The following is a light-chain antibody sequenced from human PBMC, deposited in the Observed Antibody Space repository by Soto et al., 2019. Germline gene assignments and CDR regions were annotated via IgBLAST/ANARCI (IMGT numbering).Light chain of an antibody. Sequence: EIVVTQSPPTLSFSPLERSTLSGRASQSVSSYLAWYQQKPGQAPRLLIYDASNRATGIPARFSGSGSGTDFTLTISSLEPEDFAVYYCQQRSNWWTFGQGTKVDIK. CDR3: QQRSNWWT. V-gene: IGKV3-11*01. CDR2: DAS. CDR1: QSVSSY. J-gene: IGKJ1*01.